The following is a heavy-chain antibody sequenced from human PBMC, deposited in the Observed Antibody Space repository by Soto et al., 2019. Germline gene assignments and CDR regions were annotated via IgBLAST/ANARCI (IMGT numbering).Heavy chain of an antibody. J-gene: IGHJ4*02. D-gene: IGHD2-8*01. CDR1: GYTFTSYA. CDR3: ARGTPVFFDY. CDR2: INAGNGNT. V-gene: IGHV1-3*01. Sequence: ASVKVSCKASGYTFTSYAIHWVRQAPGQRLEWMGWINAGNGNTKCSHKFQGRVTITRDTSASTAYMELSSLISEDTAVYYCARGTPVFFDYWGQETLVTGSS.